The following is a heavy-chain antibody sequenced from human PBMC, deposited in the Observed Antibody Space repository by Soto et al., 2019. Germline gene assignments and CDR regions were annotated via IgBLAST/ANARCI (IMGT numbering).Heavy chain of an antibody. Sequence: QVQLVESGGGVVQPGRSLRLSCAASGFTFSSYAMHWARQAPGKGLEWVPVISYDGSNKYYADSVKGRFTISRDNSKNTLYLQMNSLRAEDTAVYYCARLRADYYDSSGPFAYWGQGTLVTVSS. CDR2: ISYDGSNK. CDR1: GFTFSSYA. J-gene: IGHJ4*02. CDR3: ARLRADYYDSSGPFAY. V-gene: IGHV3-30-3*01. D-gene: IGHD3-22*01.